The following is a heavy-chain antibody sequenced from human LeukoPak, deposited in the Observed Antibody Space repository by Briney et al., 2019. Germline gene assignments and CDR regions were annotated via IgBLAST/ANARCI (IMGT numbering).Heavy chain of an antibody. CDR2: IRYDGSNK. CDR1: GFTFSSYG. Sequence: GGSLRLSCAASGFTFSSYGMHWVRQAPGKGLEWVAFIRYDGSNKYYADSVKGRFTISRDNSKNTLYLQMNSLRPEDTAVYYCAKPPGYYYYYYMDVWGKGTTVTISS. CDR3: AKPPGYYYYYYMDV. J-gene: IGHJ6*03. V-gene: IGHV3-30*02.